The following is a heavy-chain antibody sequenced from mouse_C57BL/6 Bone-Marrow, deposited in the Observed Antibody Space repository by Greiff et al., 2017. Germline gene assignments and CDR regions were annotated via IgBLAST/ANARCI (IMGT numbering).Heavy chain of an antibody. D-gene: IGHD2-3*01. CDR1: GFTFSDYY. CDR3: ARVDYDGRVD. Sequence: EVQLVESEGGLVQPGSSMKLSCTASGFTFSDYYMAWVRQVPEKGLEWVANINYDGSSTYYLDSLKGRFIISRDNAKNILYLQMSSLKSEDTATYYCARVDYDGRVDWGQGTTLTVSS. V-gene: IGHV5-16*01. J-gene: IGHJ2*01. CDR2: INYDGSST.